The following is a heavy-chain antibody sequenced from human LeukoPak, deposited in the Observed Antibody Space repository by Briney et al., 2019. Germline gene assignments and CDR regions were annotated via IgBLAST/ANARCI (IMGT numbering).Heavy chain of an antibody. CDR1: GYTFTSYG. CDR3: ARGAAGYSSSWYDFDY. D-gene: IGHD6-13*01. Sequence: GASVKVSCKASGYTFTSYGISGVRQAPGQGLEWMGWISAYNGNTNYAQKLQGRVTMTTDTSTSTAYMELRSLRSEDTAVYYCARGAAGYSSSWYDFDYWGQGTLVTVSS. J-gene: IGHJ4*02. CDR2: ISAYNGNT. V-gene: IGHV1-18*01.